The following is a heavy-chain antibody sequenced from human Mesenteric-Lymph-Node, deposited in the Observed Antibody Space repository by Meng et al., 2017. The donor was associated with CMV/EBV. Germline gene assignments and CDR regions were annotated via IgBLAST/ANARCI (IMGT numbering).Heavy chain of an antibody. V-gene: IGHV1-2*02. Sequence: ASVKVSCKASGYTFTGYYMHWVRQAPGQGLEWMGWINPKSGDTHYAQKFQGRVTLTRDTSISTAYMELISLRSDDAAVYYCSKGGGIAVFDPWGQGTLVTVSS. D-gene: IGHD6-19*01. CDR1: GYTFTGYY. CDR2: INPKSGDT. J-gene: IGHJ5*02. CDR3: SKGGGIAVFDP.